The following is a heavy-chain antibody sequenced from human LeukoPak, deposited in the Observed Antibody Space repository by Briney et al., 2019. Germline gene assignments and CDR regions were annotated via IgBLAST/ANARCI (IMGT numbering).Heavy chain of an antibody. V-gene: IGHV3-11*06. CDR1: GCTFSDYY. CDR2: ISSSSSYT. D-gene: IGHD4-11*01. CDR3: VRGRDNYSYFDL. J-gene: IGHJ4*02. Sequence: GGSLRLTCAASGCTFSDYYLSWLRQAPAKGLEWVSYISSSSSYTNYADSVKGRFTISRDNAKNTPYLQMNSLSAEDTAVYYCVRGRDNYSYFDLWGQGTLVTVSS.